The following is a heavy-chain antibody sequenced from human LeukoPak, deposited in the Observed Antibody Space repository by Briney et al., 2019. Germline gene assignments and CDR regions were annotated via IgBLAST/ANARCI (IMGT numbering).Heavy chain of an antibody. V-gene: IGHV3-48*02. CDR2: ISSSSSSSRTI. Sequence: GGSLRLSCAASGFTFSSYSMNWVRQAPGKGLEWVSYISSSSSSSRTIYYADSVRGRFIISRDNAKNSLYLQMNSLRDEDTAVYYCAREFGGYSSDYYVMDVWGQGTTVTVSS. CDR3: AREFGGYSSDYYVMDV. J-gene: IGHJ6*02. CDR1: GFTFSSYS. D-gene: IGHD5-12*01.